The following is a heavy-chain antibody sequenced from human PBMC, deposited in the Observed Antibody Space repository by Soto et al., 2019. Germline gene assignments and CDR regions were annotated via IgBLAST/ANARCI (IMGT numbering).Heavy chain of an antibody. J-gene: IGHJ5*02. CDR2: ISAYNGNT. D-gene: IGHD3-10*01. CDR1: GYTFTSYG. CDR3: ARDSVGWLGELRNWLDT. V-gene: IGHV1-18*01. Sequence: AAVKVSCKASGYTFTSYGINWVRQAPGQGLEWMGWISAYNGNTNYAQKLQGRVTMTTDTSTSTAYMELRSLRSDDTAVYYCARDSVGWLGELRNWLDTWGQGTLVTVSS.